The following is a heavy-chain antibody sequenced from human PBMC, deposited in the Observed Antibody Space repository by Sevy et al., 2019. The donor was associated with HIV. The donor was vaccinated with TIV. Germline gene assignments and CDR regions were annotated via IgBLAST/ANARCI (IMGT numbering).Heavy chain of an antibody. V-gene: IGHV4-38-2*01. CDR3: ATLGGLSMRDY. J-gene: IGHJ4*02. CDR1: GYSISSGYY. D-gene: IGHD3-16*01. Sequence: SETLSLTCAVSGYSISSGYYWGWIRQPPGKGLEWIGSIYHSGSTYYNPSLKSRVTISVDTSKNQFSLKLSSVTAADTAVYCCATLGGLSMRDYWGQGTLVTVSS. CDR2: IYHSGST.